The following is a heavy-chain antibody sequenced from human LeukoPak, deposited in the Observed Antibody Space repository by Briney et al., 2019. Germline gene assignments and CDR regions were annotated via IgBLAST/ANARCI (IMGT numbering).Heavy chain of an antibody. D-gene: IGHD2-2*01. CDR3: ARFTYCSSTSCYLLYYYYYGMDV. Sequence: SGTLSLTCAVSGGSISSSNWWSWVRQPPGKGLEWIGEIYHSGSTNYNPSLKSRVTISVDKSKNQFSLKLSSVTAADTAVYYCARFTYCSSTSCYLLYYYYYGMDVWGKGTTVTVSS. V-gene: IGHV4-4*02. J-gene: IGHJ6*04. CDR2: IYHSGST. CDR1: GGSISSSNW.